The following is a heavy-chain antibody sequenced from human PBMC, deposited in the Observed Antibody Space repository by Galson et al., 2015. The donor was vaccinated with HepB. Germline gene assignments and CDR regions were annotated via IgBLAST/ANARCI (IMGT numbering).Heavy chain of an antibody. Sequence: SLRLSCAASGFTFSDYYMSWIRQAPGKGLEWVSYISSSSSYTNYADSVKGRFTISRDNAKNSLYLQMNSLRAGDTAVYYCARERIAVAGTGWFDPWGQGTLVTVSS. CDR1: GFTFSDYY. CDR2: ISSSSSYT. D-gene: IGHD6-19*01. CDR3: ARERIAVAGTGWFDP. V-gene: IGHV3-11*05. J-gene: IGHJ5*02.